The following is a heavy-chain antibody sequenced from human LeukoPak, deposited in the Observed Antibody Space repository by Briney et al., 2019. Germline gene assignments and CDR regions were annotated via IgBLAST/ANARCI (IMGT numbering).Heavy chain of an antibody. Sequence: SVKVSCKASGGTFSSYAISWVRQAPGLGLEWMGGIIPIFGTANYAQKFQGRVTITADESTSTAYMELSSLRAEDTAVYYCAREGIPAAMAFGGQGTLVIVSS. J-gene: IGHJ4*02. CDR2: IIPIFGTA. CDR3: AREGIPAAMAF. CDR1: GGTFSSYA. V-gene: IGHV1-69*13. D-gene: IGHD2-2*01.